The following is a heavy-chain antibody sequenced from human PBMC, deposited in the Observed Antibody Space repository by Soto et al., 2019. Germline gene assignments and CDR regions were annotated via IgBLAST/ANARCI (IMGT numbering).Heavy chain of an antibody. CDR1: GFTFSDHY. Sequence: EVQLVESGGGLVQPGGSLRLSCAASGFTFSDHYMDWVRQAPGKGLEWVGRTRNKANSYTTEYAASVKGRFTISRDDSKSSLHLQMNSLKTEDTAVYYCWVVITPEDWYFDLWGRGTLVTVSS. V-gene: IGHV3-72*01. D-gene: IGHD3-22*01. J-gene: IGHJ2*01. CDR2: TRNKANSYTT. CDR3: WVVITPEDWYFDL.